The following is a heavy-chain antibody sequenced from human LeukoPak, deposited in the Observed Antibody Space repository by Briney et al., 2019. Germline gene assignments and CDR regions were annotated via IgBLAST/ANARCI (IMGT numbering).Heavy chain of an antibody. Sequence: GGPLRLSCAASGFTFGNYWMHWVRHAPGKGLLWVSRISDDGSSANYADSVQGRSTISRDNAKNTVYLQMHSLRAEDTAVYYCVSGYCSSTTCYRGAYWGQGTLVTVSS. CDR1: GFTFGNYW. V-gene: IGHV3-74*01. CDR2: ISDDGSSA. D-gene: IGHD2-2*03. J-gene: IGHJ4*02. CDR3: VSGYCSSTTCYRGAY.